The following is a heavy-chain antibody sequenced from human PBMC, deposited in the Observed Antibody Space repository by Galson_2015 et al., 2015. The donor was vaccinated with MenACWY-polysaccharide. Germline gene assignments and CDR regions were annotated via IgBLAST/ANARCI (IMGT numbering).Heavy chain of an antibody. CDR2: IKRDESEK. Sequence: SLRLSCAASGFTFSSYWMSWVRQAPGKGLEWVAHIKRDESEKYYVDSVKGRFAISRDNSKNSLYLQMNSLRAEDTAVYSCARGHYGLDFWGQGTTVIVSS. J-gene: IGHJ6*02. V-gene: IGHV3-7*03. CDR3: ARGHYGLDF. CDR1: GFTFSSYW.